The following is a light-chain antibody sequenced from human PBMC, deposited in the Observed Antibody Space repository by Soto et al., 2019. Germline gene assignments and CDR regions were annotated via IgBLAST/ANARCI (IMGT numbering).Light chain of an antibody. CDR1: QSVSSSY. V-gene: IGKV3-20*01. J-gene: IGKJ2*01. CDR2: GAS. CDR3: QQYGSSLYT. Sequence: EIVLTQSPGTLSLSPGERATLSCRASQSVSSSYLAWYQQKPGQAPRLLIYGASSRATGITDRFSGSVSGTDFTLTISRLEPEDFAVYYCQQYGSSLYTFGQGTKLEIK.